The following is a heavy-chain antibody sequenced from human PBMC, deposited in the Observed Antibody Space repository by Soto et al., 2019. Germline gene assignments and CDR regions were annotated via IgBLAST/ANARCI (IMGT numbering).Heavy chain of an antibody. CDR1: GYTFTSYA. J-gene: IGHJ5*02. Sequence: QVQLVQSGAEVKKPGASVKVSCKASGYTFTSYAMHWVRQAPGQRLEWMGWINAGNGNTKYSQKFQGRVTITRDTSASTGYMEPSSLRSEDTAVYYCARTWGCVVDPTPPSWFDPWGQATLVTVSS. D-gene: IGHD2-15*01. CDR3: ARTWGCVVDPTPPSWFDP. V-gene: IGHV1-3*01. CDR2: INAGNGNT.